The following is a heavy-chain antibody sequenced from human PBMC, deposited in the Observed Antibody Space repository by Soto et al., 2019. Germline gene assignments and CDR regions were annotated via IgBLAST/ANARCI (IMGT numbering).Heavy chain of an antibody. D-gene: IGHD6-13*01. CDR3: RRVIEKSGSRSRYSPRLRLDT. CDR1: GDSVSSNSAA. Sequence: SQTLSLTCAISGDSVSSNSAAWNWIRQSPSRGLEWLGRTYYRSKWYNDYAVSVKSRITINPDTSKNQFSLQLNSVTPEDTAVYQSRRVIEKSGSRSRYSPRLRLDTWGQGTLVTVSA. J-gene: IGHJ5*02. V-gene: IGHV6-1*01. CDR2: TYYRSKWYN.